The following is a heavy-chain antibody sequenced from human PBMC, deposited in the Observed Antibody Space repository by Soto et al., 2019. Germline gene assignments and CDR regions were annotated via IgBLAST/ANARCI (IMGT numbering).Heavy chain of an antibody. CDR1: GGSISSSSYY. CDR2: IYYSGST. J-gene: IGHJ4*02. Sequence: PSETLSLTCTVSGGSISSSSYYWGWIRQPPGKGLEWIGSIYYSGSTYYNPSLKSRVTISVDTPKNQFSLRLSSVTAADTAVYYCASDTGAAADTLEDYWGQGTLVTVSS. V-gene: IGHV4-39*01. CDR3: ASDTGAAADTLEDY. D-gene: IGHD6-13*01.